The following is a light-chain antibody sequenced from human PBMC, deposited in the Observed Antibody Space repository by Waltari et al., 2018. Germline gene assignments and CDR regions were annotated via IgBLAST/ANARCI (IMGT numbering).Light chain of an antibody. CDR2: VNSDGSH. Sequence: QLVLTQSPSASASLGASVKHTCTLSSGHSPNVIAWLPKRRERGPRYLMKVNSDGSHNKGDEIPDRFSGSSSGAEHYLTISSLQSEDEADYYCQTGGHGTWVFGGGTKLTVL. V-gene: IGLV4-69*01. J-gene: IGLJ3*02. CDR1: SGHSPNV. CDR3: QTGGHGTWV.